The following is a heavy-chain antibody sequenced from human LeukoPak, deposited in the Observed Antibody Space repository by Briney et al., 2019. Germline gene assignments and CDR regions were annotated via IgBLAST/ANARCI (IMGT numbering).Heavy chain of an antibody. CDR2: ISYDGSNK. Sequence: PGGSLRLSCAASGFTFSGYPIHWVRQAPGKGLEWVAVISYDGSNKYYADSVKGRFTISRDNSKNTLYLQMNTLRSEDTAMYYCTKDRSQEAIYKGALDVWGQGTTVTVSS. D-gene: IGHD5-24*01. CDR1: GFTFSGYP. J-gene: IGHJ6*02. V-gene: IGHV3-30-3*02. CDR3: TKDRSQEAIYKGALDV.